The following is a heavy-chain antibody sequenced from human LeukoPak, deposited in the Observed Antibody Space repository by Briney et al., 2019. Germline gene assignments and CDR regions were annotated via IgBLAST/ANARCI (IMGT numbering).Heavy chain of an antibody. CDR1: GYTFTGYY. CDR3: ASGAPGYSSGWYALDY. Sequence: ASVKVSCKASGYTFTGYYMHWVRQAPGQGLEWLGWLNPNTGGTNYAQKFQGRVTMTRDTSISTAYMELSRLRSDDTAVYYCASGAPGYSSGWYALDYWGQGTLVTVSS. CDR2: LNPNTGGT. D-gene: IGHD6-19*01. V-gene: IGHV1-2*02. J-gene: IGHJ4*02.